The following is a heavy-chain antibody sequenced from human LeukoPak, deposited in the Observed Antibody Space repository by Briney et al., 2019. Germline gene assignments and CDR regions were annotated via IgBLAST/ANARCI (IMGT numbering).Heavy chain of an antibody. V-gene: IGHV4-4*07. Sequence: SETLSLTCTVSGGSISGYYWSWIRQPAGKGLEWIGRIYTSGSTNYSPSLKSRVTMSVDTSKNQFSLNLSSVTAADTALYFCTIFVVADSDAFEIWGQGTMVTVSS. J-gene: IGHJ3*02. CDR3: TIFVVADSDAFEI. CDR1: GGSISGYY. CDR2: IYTSGST. D-gene: IGHD3-3*02.